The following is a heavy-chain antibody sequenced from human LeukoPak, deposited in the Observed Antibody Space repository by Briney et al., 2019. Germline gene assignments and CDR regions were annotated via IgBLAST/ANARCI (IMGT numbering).Heavy chain of an antibody. V-gene: IGHV3-74*01. Sequence: GGSLRLSCAASGFTFSNYWMHWVRQTPGKGLVWVSRINSDASVTTYADSVKGRFTIPRDNAKNTLYLQMNSLRAEDTAVYYCARDETSTMVSRYWGQGTLVTVSS. J-gene: IGHJ4*02. CDR3: ARDETSTMVSRY. D-gene: IGHD4-23*01. CDR1: GFTFSNYW. CDR2: INSDASVT.